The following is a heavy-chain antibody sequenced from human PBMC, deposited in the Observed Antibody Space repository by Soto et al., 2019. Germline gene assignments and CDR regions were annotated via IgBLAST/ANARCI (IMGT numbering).Heavy chain of an antibody. CDR3: ARAKDWGVDCYPGGGAFDI. D-gene: IGHD2-21*02. V-gene: IGHV3-30-3*01. Sequence: GGSLRLSCAASGFTFSSYAMHWVRQAPGKGLEWVAVISYDGSNKYYADSVKGRFTISRDNSKNTLYLQMNSLRAEDTAVYYCARAKDWGVDCYPGGGAFDIWGPGTVVNVSS. J-gene: IGHJ3*02. CDR1: GFTFSSYA. CDR2: ISYDGSNK.